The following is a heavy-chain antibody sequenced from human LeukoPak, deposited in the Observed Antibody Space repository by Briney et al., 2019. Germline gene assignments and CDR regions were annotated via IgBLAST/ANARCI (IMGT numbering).Heavy chain of an antibody. CDR3: ARVGFTSSWSNFDY. CDR1: GYTFTTYG. D-gene: IGHD6-13*01. J-gene: IGHJ4*02. CDR2: VNPNSGGT. V-gene: IGHV1-2*02. Sequence: ASVKVSCKASGYTFTTYGISWVRQAPGQGLEWMGWVNPNSGGTNYAQKFQGRVTMTGDTSISTAYMELSSLRSDDTAMYYCARVGFTSSWSNFDYWGQGTLVAVSS.